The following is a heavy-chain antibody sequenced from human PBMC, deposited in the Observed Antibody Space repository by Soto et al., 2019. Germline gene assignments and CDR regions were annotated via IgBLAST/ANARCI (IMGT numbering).Heavy chain of an antibody. CDR2: VNPSGGDT. D-gene: IGHD2-2*01. Sequence: ATVKVSCKASGFAFITYFMHLVRQAPGQGLEWVGTVNPSGGDTSYAQKFQGRVTMTRDTSTNSLYMEISNRRSEDTAVYYCARGRYCSSTSCRNYYYYYGMDVWDQGPTGTVSS. CDR3: ARGRYCSSTSCRNYYYYYGMDV. V-gene: IGHV1-46*01. J-gene: IGHJ6*02. CDR1: GFAFITYF.